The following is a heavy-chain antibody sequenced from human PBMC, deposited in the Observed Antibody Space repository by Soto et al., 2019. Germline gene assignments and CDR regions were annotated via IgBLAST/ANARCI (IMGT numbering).Heavy chain of an antibody. D-gene: IGHD3-10*01. V-gene: IGHV1-69*02. CDR1: GDTFSFYT. CDR2: INPIVSMS. CDR3: AASYGSGYRAFDY. Sequence: QVQLVQSGTEVKKPGSSVKVSCKASGDTFSFYTINWVRQAPGLGLEWVGRINPIVSMSNNAQKFQGRVSMTADKSTSTASMELRRLRSDDTATYFCAASYGSGYRAFDYWGQGALVIVSS. J-gene: IGHJ4*02.